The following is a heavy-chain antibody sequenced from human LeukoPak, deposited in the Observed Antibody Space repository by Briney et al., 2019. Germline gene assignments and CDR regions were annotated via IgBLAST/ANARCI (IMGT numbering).Heavy chain of an antibody. CDR3: ARENSGYSSSWYVFYYYYMDV. J-gene: IGHJ6*03. CDR2: IKQDGSEK. V-gene: IGHV3-7*01. CDR1: GFTFSSYW. D-gene: IGHD6-13*01. Sequence: PGGSLRLSCAASGFTFSSYWMSWVRQAPGKGLEWVANIKQDGSEKYYVDSVKGRFTISRDNAKNSLYLQMNSLRAEDTAVYYCARENSGYSSSWYVFYYYYMDVWGKGTTVTVSS.